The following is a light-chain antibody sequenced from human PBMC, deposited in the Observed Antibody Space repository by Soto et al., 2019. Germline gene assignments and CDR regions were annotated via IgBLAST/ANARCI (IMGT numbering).Light chain of an antibody. CDR1: QSISDT. J-gene: IGKJ1*01. Sequence: ETVMTQSPATLSVSPGGRATLSCGASQSISDTLAWYQQKPGQAPRLLIHGASTRATGFPAGFSGSGSGTDFTLTISSLQSEDFAIYYCQQYNNWPWTFGQGTKVDIK. CDR2: GAS. CDR3: QQYNNWPWT. V-gene: IGKV3-15*01.